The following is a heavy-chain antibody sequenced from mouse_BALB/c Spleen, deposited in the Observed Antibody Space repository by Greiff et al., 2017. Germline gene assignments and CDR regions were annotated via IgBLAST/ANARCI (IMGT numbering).Heavy chain of an antibody. CDR3: ASDKGPYECYQYYYAMDY. J-gene: IGHJ4*01. Sequence: EVQLVESGGGLVQPGGSLRLSCATSGFTFSDFYMDWVRQPPGKSLEWIAESRNRANDYTTEYSASVKGKFIVSRATSQSILYLQMNALRAEDTAIYYCASDKGPYECYQYYYAMDYWGQGTSVTVSS. CDR1: GFTFSDFY. CDR2: SRNRANDYTT. D-gene: IGHD2-3*01. V-gene: IGHV7-1*02.